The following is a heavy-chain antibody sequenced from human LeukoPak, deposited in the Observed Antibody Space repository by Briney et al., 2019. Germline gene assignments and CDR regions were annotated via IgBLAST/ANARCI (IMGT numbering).Heavy chain of an antibody. J-gene: IGHJ4*02. V-gene: IGHV3-48*03. CDR3: ARNWNLLPVDY. CDR1: GFTFSSYE. Sequence: PGGSLRLSCAASGFTFSSYEMNWVRQGPGKGLEWVSNISSSGSTIYYADSVKGRFTISRDNAMNSLYLQMNNLRAEDTAVYYCARNWNLLPVDYWGQGTLVTVSS. D-gene: IGHD1-1*01. CDR2: ISSSGSTI.